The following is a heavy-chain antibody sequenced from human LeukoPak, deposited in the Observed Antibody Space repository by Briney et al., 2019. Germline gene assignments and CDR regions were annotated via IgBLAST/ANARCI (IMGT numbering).Heavy chain of an antibody. D-gene: IGHD6-13*01. CDR3: ARDIAPSGSWWFDT. V-gene: IGHV1-2*02. CDR2: INPNGGET. Sequence: ASVKVSCKASGYTFNDYFIHWLRQAPGQGLEWMGWINPNGGETNYPQKFQGRVTMTRDTSISTADMELRWLTSDDTAMYYCARDIAPSGSWWFDTSGQGTPVTVSS. CDR1: GYTFNDYF. J-gene: IGHJ5*02.